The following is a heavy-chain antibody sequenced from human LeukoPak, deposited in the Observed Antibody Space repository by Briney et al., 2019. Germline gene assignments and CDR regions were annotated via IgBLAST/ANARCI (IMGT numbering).Heavy chain of an antibody. CDR1: GGSISSGDYY. V-gene: IGHV4-61*08. D-gene: IGHD1-26*01. CDR2: IYYSGST. J-gene: IGHJ4*02. Sequence: SQTLSLTCTVSGGSISSGDYYWSWIRQPPGKGLEWIGYIYYSGSTNYNPSLKSRVTISVDTSKNQFSLKLSSVTAADTAVYYCARHEGIVGATTYWGQGTLVTVSS. CDR3: ARHEGIVGATTY.